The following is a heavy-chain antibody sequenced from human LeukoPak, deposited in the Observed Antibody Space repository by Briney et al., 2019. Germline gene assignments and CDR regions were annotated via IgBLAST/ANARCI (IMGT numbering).Heavy chain of an antibody. CDR3: ARGDGVVSSFDY. J-gene: IGHJ4*02. Sequence: SETLSLTCTVSGGSISSGSYYWSWIRQPAGKGLEWIGSIYTSGSTNFSPSLKSRVTLSVDTSKNQFSLKLSSVAAADTAVYYCARGDGVVSSFDYWGQGTLVTVSS. CDR1: GGSISSGSYY. D-gene: IGHD3-3*01. V-gene: IGHV4-61*02. CDR2: IYTSGST.